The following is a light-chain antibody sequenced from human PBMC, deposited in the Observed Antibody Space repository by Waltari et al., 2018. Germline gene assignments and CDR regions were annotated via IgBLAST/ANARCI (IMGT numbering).Light chain of an antibody. Sequence: VMTQTPLSLSVTPGQPASISCKSSQSLQYSDGKTYLSWYLQRPGQSPQLLISLVSRPFSGVPDRFSGSGSDKDFTLKISRVEADDVGVYYCQQYYSAPYTFGQGTKLEIK. CDR1: QSLQYSDGKTY. V-gene: IGKV2-29*02. CDR3: QQYYSAPYT. CDR2: LVS. J-gene: IGKJ2*01.